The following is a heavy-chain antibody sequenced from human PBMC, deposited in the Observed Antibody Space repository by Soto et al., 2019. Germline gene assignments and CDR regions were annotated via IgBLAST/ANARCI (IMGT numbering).Heavy chain of an antibody. Sequence: QVQLVESGGGVIQPGKSLRLSCAASGFAFSADAMHWVRQAPGKGLEWVAVLWADGSRQVYLDSVKGRFSISRDNSKNTLYLQMNNLRIDDTAMYFCGRGTGYWGRSDNWGQGTLVSVSS. CDR1: GFAFSADA. CDR2: LWADGSRQ. J-gene: IGHJ4*02. CDR3: GRGTGYWGRSDN. V-gene: IGHV3-33*01. D-gene: IGHD3-9*01.